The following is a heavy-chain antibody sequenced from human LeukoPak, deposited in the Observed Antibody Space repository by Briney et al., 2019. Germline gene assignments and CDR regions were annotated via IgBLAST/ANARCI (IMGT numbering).Heavy chain of an antibody. D-gene: IGHD6-13*01. CDR1: GYSLTNHY. Sequence: PSETLSLTCAVHGYSLTNHYWIWIRQPPGKGLEWIAEVLHTGSTNYNPSFKRRVTISVDTSKHQFFLNLTSVTAADTAVYYCARGPAAVHPWAQGILVTVSS. CDR2: VLHTGST. J-gene: IGHJ5*02. V-gene: IGHV4-34*12. CDR3: ARGPAAVHP.